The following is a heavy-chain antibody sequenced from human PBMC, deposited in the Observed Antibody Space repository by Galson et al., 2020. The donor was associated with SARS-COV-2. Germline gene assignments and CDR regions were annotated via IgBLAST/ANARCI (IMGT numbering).Heavy chain of an antibody. CDR3: ARDGYASGSFDY. J-gene: IGHJ4*02. V-gene: IGHV4-38-2*02. D-gene: IGHD3-10*01. CDR2: FYHGGST. CDR1: GYPISSGYY. Sequence: SETLSLTCTVSGYPISSGYYWGWIRQSPGKGLEWIGNFYHGGSTYHSPSLRSRVTISVDTSKNQFSLKLSSVTAADTAVYFCARDGYASGSFDYWGQGTSVTVSS.